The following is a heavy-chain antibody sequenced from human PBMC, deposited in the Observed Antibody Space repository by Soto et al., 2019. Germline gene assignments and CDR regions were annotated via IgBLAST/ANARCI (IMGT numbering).Heavy chain of an antibody. CDR1: GDSIGTYY. V-gene: IGHV4-59*01. Sequence: SETLSLTCTVSGDSIGTYYWSWLRRTPEKGLEWIGHIFYTGTTKYNPSLSSRVSLSVDTSKRRFSLRLSSMTAAETAVYYCARVYSSKFFDLWGQGDPVTVX. J-gene: IGHJ4*02. CDR2: IFYTGTT. CDR3: ARVYSSKFFDL. D-gene: IGHD6-13*01.